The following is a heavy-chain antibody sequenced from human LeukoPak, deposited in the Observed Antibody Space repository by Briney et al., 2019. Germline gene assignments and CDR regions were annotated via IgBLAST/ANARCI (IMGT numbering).Heavy chain of an antibody. J-gene: IGHJ4*02. CDR3: ARPGITGTIDY. Sequence: PGRSLRLSCAASGFTFSSYPMHWVRQAPGKGLEWVAVISYDGSNKYYADSVKGRFTISRDNSKNTLYLQMNSLRAEDTAVYYCARPGITGTIDYWGQGTLVTVSS. CDR1: GFTFSSYP. D-gene: IGHD1-7*01. V-gene: IGHV3-30-3*01. CDR2: ISYDGSNK.